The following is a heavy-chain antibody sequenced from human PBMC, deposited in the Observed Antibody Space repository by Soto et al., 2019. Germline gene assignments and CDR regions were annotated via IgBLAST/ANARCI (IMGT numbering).Heavy chain of an antibody. D-gene: IGHD2-15*01. Sequence: EVQLLESGGGLVQPGGSLRLSCAASGFTFSSYAMSWVRQAPGKGLEWVSAISGSGGSTYYADSVKGRFTISRDNSKNTRDLQMNSLRAEDRAVYYCAKAPGGFCSGGSCPLLIDYWGQGTLVTVSS. CDR2: ISGSGGST. CDR3: AKAPGGFCSGGSCPLLIDY. J-gene: IGHJ4*02. CDR1: GFTFSSYA. V-gene: IGHV3-23*01.